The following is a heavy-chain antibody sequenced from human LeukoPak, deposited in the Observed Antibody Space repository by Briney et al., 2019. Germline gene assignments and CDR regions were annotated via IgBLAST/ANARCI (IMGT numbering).Heavy chain of an antibody. V-gene: IGHV3-21*01. CDR1: GFTFSSYS. CDR2: ISSSSSYI. D-gene: IGHD6-19*01. Sequence: GGSLRLSCAASGFTFSSYSMNWVRQAPGKGLEWVSSISSSSSYIYYADSVKGRFTISRDNAKNSLYLQMNSLRAEDTAVYYCASSGHSSGWYVLDYWGQGTLVTVSS. J-gene: IGHJ4*02. CDR3: ASSGHSSGWYVLDY.